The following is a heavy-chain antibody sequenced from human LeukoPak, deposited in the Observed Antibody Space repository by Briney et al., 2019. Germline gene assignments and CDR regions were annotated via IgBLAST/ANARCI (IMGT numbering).Heavy chain of an antibody. CDR2: ISSNGGST. V-gene: IGHV3-64D*08. CDR3: VKVVGYCDGCTCYNSGMEY. D-gene: IGHD2-15*01. J-gene: IGHJ4*02. Sequence: GGSLRLSCSASGFTFSSYAMHWVRQPPGKGLEFVSVISSNGGSTFYADSVKGRFTISRDNSKNTLYLQMSSLRAEDTAVYYCVKVVGYCDGCTCYNSGMEYWGQGTLVTVSS. CDR1: GFTFSSYA.